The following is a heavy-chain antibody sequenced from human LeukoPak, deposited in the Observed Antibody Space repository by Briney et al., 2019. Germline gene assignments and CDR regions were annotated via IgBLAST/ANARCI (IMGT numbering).Heavy chain of an antibody. CDR3: ARVADSSGFYFSIGAFDI. J-gene: IGHJ3*02. V-gene: IGHV3-30*01. D-gene: IGHD3-22*01. Sequence: GGSLRLSCAASGFTFSSYAMHWVRQAPGKGLEWVAVISYDGSNKYYADSVKGRFTISRDNSKNTLYLQMNSLRAEDTAVYYSARVADSSGFYFSIGAFDIWGQGTMVTVSS. CDR1: GFTFSSYA. CDR2: ISYDGSNK.